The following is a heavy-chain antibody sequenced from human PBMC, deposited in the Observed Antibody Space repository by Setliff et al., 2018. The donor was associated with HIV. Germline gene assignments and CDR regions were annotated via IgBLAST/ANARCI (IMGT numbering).Heavy chain of an antibody. CDR3: VGHYYDPLTGYYVWFFDV. Sequence: KAGGSLRLSCAASGFNVNNKYMSWVRQSPRKGLEWLARIKSKSDGGTTSYAAPVKDRFTISRDDSRNTLYLQMNSMKSDDTATYYCVGHYYDPLTGYYVWFFDVWGRGTLVTVSS. CDR1: GFNVNNKY. CDR2: IKSKSDGGTT. J-gene: IGHJ2*01. D-gene: IGHD3-9*01. V-gene: IGHV3-15*05.